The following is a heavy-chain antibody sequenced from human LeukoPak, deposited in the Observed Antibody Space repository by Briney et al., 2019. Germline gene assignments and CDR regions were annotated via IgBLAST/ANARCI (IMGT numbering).Heavy chain of an antibody. CDR1: GFTFSSYS. V-gene: IGHV3-48*04. CDR2: ISSSSSTI. D-gene: IGHD5-12*01. J-gene: IGHJ4*02. CDR3: ARDYLSGYDWADY. Sequence: GGSLRLSSAASGFTFSSYSMNWVRQAPGKGLEWVSYISSSSSTIYYADSVKGRFTISRDNAKNSLYLQMNSLRAEDTAVYYCARDYLSGYDWADYWGQGTLVTVSS.